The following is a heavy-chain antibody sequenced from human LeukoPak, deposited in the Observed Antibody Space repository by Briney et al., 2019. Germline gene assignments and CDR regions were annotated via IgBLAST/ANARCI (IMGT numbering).Heavy chain of an antibody. Sequence: SETLSLTCTVSGGSISSSSYYWGWIRQPPGKGLEWIGSIYYSGSTYYNPSLKSRVTISVDTSKNQFSLKLSSVTAADTAVYYCARARPSKVDPPSIDYWGQGTLVTVSS. D-gene: IGHD5-12*01. V-gene: IGHV4-39*01. J-gene: IGHJ4*02. CDR2: IYYSGST. CDR1: GGSISSSSYY. CDR3: ARARPSKVDPPSIDY.